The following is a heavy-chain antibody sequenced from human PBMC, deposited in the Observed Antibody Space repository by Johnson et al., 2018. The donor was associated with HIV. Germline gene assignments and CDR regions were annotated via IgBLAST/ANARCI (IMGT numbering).Heavy chain of an antibody. V-gene: IGHV3-66*01. CDR1: GFTVSNNY. CDR2: IYRDNST. Sequence: VQLVESGGGLVQPGGSLRLSCAASGFTVSNNYMNWVRQAPGKGLEWVSLIYRDNSTYYADSVKGRFTISRDNSKNTLYLQMNGLRAEDTGLYYCVREGVGTTCPFDIWGQGTRVTVSS. D-gene: IGHD1-26*01. CDR3: VREGVGTTCPFDI. J-gene: IGHJ3*02.